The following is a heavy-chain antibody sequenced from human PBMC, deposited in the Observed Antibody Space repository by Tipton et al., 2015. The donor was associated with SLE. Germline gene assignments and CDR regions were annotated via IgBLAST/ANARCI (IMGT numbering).Heavy chain of an antibody. CDR1: GGSFSGYF. CDR2: INHSGTT. Sequence: TLSLTCAVYGGSFSGYFWSWIRQLPDKGLEWIGEINHSGTTNCNPSLKSRATISVDTSKNQFSLKVTYVTAADTAVYFCARSEVVSALPDYWGQGTLVTVSS. CDR3: ARSEVVSALPDY. D-gene: IGHD2-21*01. V-gene: IGHV4-34*01. J-gene: IGHJ4*02.